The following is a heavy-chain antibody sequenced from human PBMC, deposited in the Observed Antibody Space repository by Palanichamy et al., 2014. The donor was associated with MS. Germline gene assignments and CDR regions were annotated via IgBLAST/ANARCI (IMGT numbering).Heavy chain of an antibody. CDR3: ARQGCSATSCHTIED. J-gene: IGHJ4*02. CDR1: GYNFANSW. Sequence: DVQLIQSGAEVKKPGESLKISCMASGYNFANSWIAWVRQIDGKGLELMGIIHPPDSETRYSPSFQGQVAISVDKSISTAYLQWSSLKASDTALYYCARQGCSATSCHTIEDRGQGTLVTVSS. D-gene: IGHD2-2*02. CDR2: IHPPDSET. V-gene: IGHV5-51*01.